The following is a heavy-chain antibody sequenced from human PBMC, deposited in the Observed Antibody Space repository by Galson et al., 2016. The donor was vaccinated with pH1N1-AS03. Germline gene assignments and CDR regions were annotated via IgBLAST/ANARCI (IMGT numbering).Heavy chain of an antibody. CDR3: ARGDYVNGMDV. CDR1: GFTVSSNY. V-gene: IGHV3-53*01. Sequence: SLRLSCAASGFTVSSNYMSWVRQAPGKGLDWVSAIYSAGSTYYAGSVKGRCSISRDNSKNTLHLQMHSLRAEDTAVYYCARGDYVNGMDVWGQGTTVTVSS. D-gene: IGHD4-17*01. CDR2: IYSAGST. J-gene: IGHJ6*02.